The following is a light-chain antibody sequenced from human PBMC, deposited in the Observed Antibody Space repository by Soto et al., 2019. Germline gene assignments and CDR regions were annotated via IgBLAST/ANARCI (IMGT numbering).Light chain of an antibody. CDR2: VGS. CDR3: QQTYTTPFT. Sequence: DNQMTQSPSSLSASVGDRVTITCRASQSISSYLSWYQQKPGKAPKRLIYVGSTLQSGVPSRFSGCGSGTDFTLTISSLQPEDFATYFCQQTYTTPFTFGGGTKVDVK. CDR1: QSISSY. J-gene: IGKJ4*01. V-gene: IGKV1-39*01.